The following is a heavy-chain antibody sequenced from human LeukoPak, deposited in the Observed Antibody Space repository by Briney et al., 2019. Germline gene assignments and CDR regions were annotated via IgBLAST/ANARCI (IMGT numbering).Heavy chain of an antibody. CDR1: GFTFRDFA. D-gene: IGHD5-24*01. Sequence: SGGSLRLSCGASGFTFRDFAMSWVRQAPGKGLEWISAISGKNTSTYYADSVKGRFTISRDNSKNTLFLQMFGLRAEDTAVYYCAEDSGPTRNHYYYYMDVWGKGTTVTVSS. CDR2: ISGKNTST. J-gene: IGHJ6*03. V-gene: IGHV3-23*01. CDR3: AEDSGPTRNHYYYYMDV.